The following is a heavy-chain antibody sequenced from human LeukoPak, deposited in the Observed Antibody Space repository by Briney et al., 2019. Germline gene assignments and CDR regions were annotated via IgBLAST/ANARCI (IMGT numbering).Heavy chain of an antibody. J-gene: IGHJ5*02. CDR3: ARDASRGYQLLLGWFDP. D-gene: IGHD2-2*01. V-gene: IGHV1-46*01. Sequence: ASVKVSCKASGYTFTSYYMHWVRQAPGQGLEWMGIINPSGGSTSYAQKFQGRVTMTRDTSTSTVYMELSSLRSEDTAVYYCARDASRGYQLLLGWFDPWGQGTPVTVSS. CDR2: INPSGGST. CDR1: GYTFTSYY.